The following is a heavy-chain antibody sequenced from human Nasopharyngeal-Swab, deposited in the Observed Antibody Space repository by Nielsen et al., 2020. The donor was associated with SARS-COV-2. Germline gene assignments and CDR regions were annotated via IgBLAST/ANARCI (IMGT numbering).Heavy chain of an antibody. J-gene: IGHJ4*02. CDR3: ARGSLGIFGVVRSMGD. V-gene: IGHV3-21*01. D-gene: IGHD3-3*01. Sequence: GESLKISCAASGFTFSSYNMNWVRQAPGKGLEWVSSISSSSYIYYADSVKGRFTISRDNAKNSLYLQMNSLRAEDTAVYYCARGSLGIFGVVRSMGDWGQGTLVTVSS. CDR1: GFTFSSYN. CDR2: ISSSSYI.